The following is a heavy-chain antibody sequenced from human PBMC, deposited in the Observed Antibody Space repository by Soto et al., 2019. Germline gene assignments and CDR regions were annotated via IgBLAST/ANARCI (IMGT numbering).Heavy chain of an antibody. CDR3: ARAIAAAGAHYYYYGMDV. CDR1: CGSLSSYY. Sequence: SETLSLTCTVSCGSLSSYYWSWIRQPPGKGLEWIGYIYYSGSTNYNPSLKSRVTISVDTSKNQFSLKLSSVTAADTAVYYCARAIAAAGAHYYYYGMDVWGQGTTVTVSS. CDR2: IYYSGST. D-gene: IGHD6-13*01. J-gene: IGHJ6*02. V-gene: IGHV4-59*01.